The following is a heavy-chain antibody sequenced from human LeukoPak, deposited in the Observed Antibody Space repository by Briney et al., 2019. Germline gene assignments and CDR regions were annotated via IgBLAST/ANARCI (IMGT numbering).Heavy chain of an antibody. CDR1: GGSISGYY. V-gene: IGHV4-4*07. CDR3: SREPEP. Sequence: SETLSLTCTVSGGSISGYYWTWIRQPAGKGLEWIGRIYASGSASYNPSLESRVTMSADTSKNEISLKLTSVTAADTAVYYCSREPEPWGQGTLVPVSS. J-gene: IGHJ5*02. CDR2: IYASGSA.